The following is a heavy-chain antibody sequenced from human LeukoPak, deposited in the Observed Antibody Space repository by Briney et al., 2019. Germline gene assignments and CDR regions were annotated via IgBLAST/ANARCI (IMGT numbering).Heavy chain of an antibody. CDR2: IYTSGST. D-gene: IGHD5-12*01. Sequence: SQTLSLTCTVSGGSISSGSYYWSWIRQPAGKGLEWIGRIYTSGSTNYNPSLKSRVTISVDTSKNQFSLKLSSVTAADTAVYYCARDGYSGYEGSFDYWGQGTLVTVSS. J-gene: IGHJ4*02. CDR3: ARDGYSGYEGSFDY. CDR1: GGSISSGSYY. V-gene: IGHV4-61*02.